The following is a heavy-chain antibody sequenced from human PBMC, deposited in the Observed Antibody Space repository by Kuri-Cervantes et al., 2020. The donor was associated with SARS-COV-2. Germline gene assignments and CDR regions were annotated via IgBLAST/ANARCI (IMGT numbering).Heavy chain of an antibody. CDR2: IYYSGST. CDR1: GGSISSSSYY. J-gene: IGHJ3*02. V-gene: IGHV4-61*01. Sequence: SETLSLTCTVSGGSISSSSYYWSWIRQPPGKGLEWFGYIYYSGSTNYNPSLKSRVTISVDTSKNQFSLKLSSVTAEDTAVYYCARELTNWGSGGIAYDAFDIWGQGTMVTVSS. D-gene: IGHD7-27*01. CDR3: ARELTNWGSGGIAYDAFDI.